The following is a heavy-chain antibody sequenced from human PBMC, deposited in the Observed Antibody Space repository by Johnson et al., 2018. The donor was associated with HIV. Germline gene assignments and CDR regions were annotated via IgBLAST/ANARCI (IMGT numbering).Heavy chain of an antibody. CDR2: IWYDGSNK. V-gene: IGHV3-33*01. Sequence: QVQLVESGGGVVQPGRSLRLSCAASGFTFSSYGMHWVRQAPGKGLEWVAVIWYDGSNKYYADSVKGRFTISRDNSKNTLYLQMNSLRAEDTAVYYCARGSYYHYGDAFDIWGQGTMVTGSS. J-gene: IGHJ3*02. CDR3: ARGSYYHYGDAFDI. D-gene: IGHD3-10*01. CDR1: GFTFSSYG.